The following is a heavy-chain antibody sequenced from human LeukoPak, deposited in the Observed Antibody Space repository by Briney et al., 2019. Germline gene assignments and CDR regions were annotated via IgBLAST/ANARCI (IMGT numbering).Heavy chain of an antibody. CDR2: ISGSGGST. CDR1: GFTFSSYA. V-gene: IGHV3-23*01. CDR3: AKRRVTTVAFSFDY. J-gene: IGHJ4*02. D-gene: IGHD4-23*01. Sequence: GGSLRLSCAASGFTFSSYAMSWVRQAPGKGPEWVSTISGSGGSTYYADSVKGRFTISRDNSKNTLYLQMNSLRADDTAVYYCAKRRVTTVAFSFDYWGQGTLVTVSS.